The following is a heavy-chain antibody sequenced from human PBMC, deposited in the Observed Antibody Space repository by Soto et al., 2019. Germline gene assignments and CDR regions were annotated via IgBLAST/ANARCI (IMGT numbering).Heavy chain of an antibody. CDR1: GGSISSSSYY. CDR3: ARRPYYDGYEYYFDY. D-gene: IGHD3-3*01. V-gene: IGHV4-39*01. J-gene: IGHJ4*02. Sequence: SETLSLTCTVSGGSISSSSYYWGWIRQPPGKGLEWIGSIYYSGSTYYNPSLKSRVTISVDTSKNQFSLKLSSVTAADTAVYYCARRPYYDGYEYYFDYWGQGTLVTVSS. CDR2: IYYSGST.